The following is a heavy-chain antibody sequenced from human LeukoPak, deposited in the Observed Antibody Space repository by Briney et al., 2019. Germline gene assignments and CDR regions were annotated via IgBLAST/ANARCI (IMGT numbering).Heavy chain of an antibody. D-gene: IGHD3-22*01. V-gene: IGHV4-59*01. CDR2: ISYSGTT. CDR3: ARDPSYYYDSSGYRI. Sequence: SETLSLTCTVFGGSISSYYWSWIRQPPDKGLEWIGFISYSGTTNYNPSLESRVTISLDTSKNQFSLKLSSVTAADTAVYYCARDPSYYYDSSGYRIWGQGTLVTVSS. J-gene: IGHJ4*02. CDR1: GGSISSYY.